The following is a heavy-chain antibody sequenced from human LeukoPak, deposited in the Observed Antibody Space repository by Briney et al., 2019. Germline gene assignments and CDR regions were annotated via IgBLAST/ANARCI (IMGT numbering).Heavy chain of an antibody. J-gene: IGHJ6*02. Sequence: ASVKVSCKASGDTFTSYDINWVRQATGQGLEWMGWMNPSSGNTCYAQKFQGSVTMTRKTSISTAYMELSSLRAENTAVYYCARTEQWLVPLYDYYGMDVWGQGTTVTVSS. D-gene: IGHD6-19*01. V-gene: IGHV1-8*01. CDR3: ARTEQWLVPLYDYYGMDV. CDR2: MNPSSGNT. CDR1: GDTFTSYD.